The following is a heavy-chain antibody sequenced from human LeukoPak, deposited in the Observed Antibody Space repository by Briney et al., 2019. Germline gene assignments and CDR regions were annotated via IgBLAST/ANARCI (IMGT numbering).Heavy chain of an antibody. Sequence: GSLRLSCAASGFTFSSYTMNWVRQPPGKGLEWIGEINHSGSTNYNPSLKSRVTISVDTSKNQFSLKLSSVTAADTAVYYCARRGLRYCSSTSCYPFDYWGQGTLVTVSS. V-gene: IGHV4-34*01. CDR1: GFTFSSYT. CDR2: INHSGST. J-gene: IGHJ4*02. D-gene: IGHD2-2*01. CDR3: ARRGLRYCSSTSCYPFDY.